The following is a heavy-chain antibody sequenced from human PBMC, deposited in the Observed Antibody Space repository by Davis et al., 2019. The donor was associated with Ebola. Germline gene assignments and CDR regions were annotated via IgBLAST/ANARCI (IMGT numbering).Heavy chain of an antibody. CDR2: ISSSSSTI. Sequence: GGSLRLSCAASGFTFSTYAMGWVRQAPGKGLEWVSYISSSSSTIYYADSVKGRFTISRDNAKNSLYLQMNSLRDEDTAVYYCARGPTTVISVVDWDYWGQGTLVTVSS. CDR1: GFTFSTYA. V-gene: IGHV3-48*02. J-gene: IGHJ4*02. CDR3: ARGPTTVISVVDWDY. D-gene: IGHD4-17*01.